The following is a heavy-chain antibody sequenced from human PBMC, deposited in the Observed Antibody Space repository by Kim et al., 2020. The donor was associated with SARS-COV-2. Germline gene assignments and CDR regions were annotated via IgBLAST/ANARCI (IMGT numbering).Heavy chain of an antibody. V-gene: IGHV3-23*01. CDR1: GFPFSTYA. Sequence: GGSLRLSCVVSGFPFSTYAMTWVRQAPGKGLEWVAAISGDTTKTWYADSVKGRFTISRDNSKNTMYLQMNRLGAEDTAVYFCAKDRSDNFRLIVPLDYWGQGPRVRVPS. CDR2: ISGDTTKT. D-gene: IGHD2-21*01. CDR3: AKDRSDNFRLIVPLDY. J-gene: IGHJ4*02.